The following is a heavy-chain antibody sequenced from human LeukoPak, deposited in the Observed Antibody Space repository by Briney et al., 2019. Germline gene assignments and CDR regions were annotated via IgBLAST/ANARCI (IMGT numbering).Heavy chain of an antibody. J-gene: IGHJ4*02. CDR2: IKSKTDGGTT. D-gene: IGHD6-13*01. Sequence: PGGSLRLSCAASGFTVSSNYMSWVRQAPGKGLEWVGRIKSKTDGGTTGYAASVKDTFTISRDDSKSVVYLQMNSLKTEDTAFYYCTRGVGQQLIPPDYWGQGTLVTVSS. CDR3: TRGVGQQLIPPDY. V-gene: IGHV3-15*01. CDR1: GFTVSSNY.